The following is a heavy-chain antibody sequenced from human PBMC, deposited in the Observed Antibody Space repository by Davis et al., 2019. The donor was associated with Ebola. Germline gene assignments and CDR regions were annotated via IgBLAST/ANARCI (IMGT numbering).Heavy chain of an antibody. J-gene: IGHJ6*03. D-gene: IGHD4-11*01. V-gene: IGHV4-61*01. CDR2: IYYSGST. CDR1: GGSVSSGSYY. Sequence: PSETLSLTCTVSGGSVSSGSYYWSWIRQPPGKGLEWIGYIYYSGSTNYNPSLKSRVTISVDTSKNQFSLKLSSVTAADTAVYYCARVVNSKVDYYYYMDVWGKGTTVTVSS. CDR3: ARVVNSKVDYYYYMDV.